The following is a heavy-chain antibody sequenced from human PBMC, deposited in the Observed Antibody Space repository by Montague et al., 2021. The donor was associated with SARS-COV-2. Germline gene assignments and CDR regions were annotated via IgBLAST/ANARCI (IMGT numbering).Heavy chain of an antibody. Sequence: SETLSLTCAVYDESFSDYSWTWIRQPPGKALEWIGEINHRGSTNYNPSLKSRVTISVDTSKNQFSLKMTSVTAADTAVYYCARGREQSNMVVVVVTGGEYYFDFWGQGTLVAVSS. CDR1: DESFSDYS. V-gene: IGHV4-34*01. J-gene: IGHJ4*02. D-gene: IGHD3-22*01. CDR2: INHRGST. CDR3: ARGREQSNMVVVVVTGGEYYFDF.